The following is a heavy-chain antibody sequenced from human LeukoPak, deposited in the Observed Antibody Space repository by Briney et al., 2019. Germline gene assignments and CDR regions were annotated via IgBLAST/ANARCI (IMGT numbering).Heavy chain of an antibody. J-gene: IGHJ5*02. CDR3: AKDQIAAARWFDP. D-gene: IGHD6-13*01. CDR2: ISGSGGST. CDR1: GFTFSGFA. Sequence: GGSLRLSCAASGFTFSGFAMSWVRRTPGKGLEWVSAISGSGGSTYYADSVKGRFTISRDNSKNTLYLQMNSLRAEDTAVYYCAKDQIAAARWFDPWGQGTLVTVSS. V-gene: IGHV3-23*01.